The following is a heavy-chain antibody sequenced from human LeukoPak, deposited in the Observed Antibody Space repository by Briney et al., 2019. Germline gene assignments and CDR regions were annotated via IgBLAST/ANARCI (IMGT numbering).Heavy chain of an antibody. J-gene: IGHJ4*02. CDR3: ATGYSGSYWRASY. V-gene: IGHV3-9*01. CDR1: GFTFDDYA. CDR2: ISWNSGSI. Sequence: PGRSLRLSCAASGFTFDDYAMHWVRQAPGKGLEWVSGISWNSGSIGYADSVKGRFTISRDNAKNSLYLQMNSLRAEDTAVYYCATGYSGSYWRASYWGQGTLVTVSS. D-gene: IGHD1-26*01.